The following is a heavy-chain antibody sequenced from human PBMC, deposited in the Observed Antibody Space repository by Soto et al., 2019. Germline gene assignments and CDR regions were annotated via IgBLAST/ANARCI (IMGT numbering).Heavy chain of an antibody. CDR3: ARPRRPRYYYYGMDV. V-gene: IGHV3-30-3*01. CDR2: ISYDGTNK. J-gene: IGHJ6*02. D-gene: IGHD6-6*01. CDR1: GFTISSYA. Sequence: GGSLRLSCAASGFTISSYAMHWVRQAPGKGLEWVAVISYDGTNKYYADSVMGRFTISRDNSKNTLYPQMNSLRAEDTAVYYCARPRRPRYYYYGMDVWGQGTTVTVSS.